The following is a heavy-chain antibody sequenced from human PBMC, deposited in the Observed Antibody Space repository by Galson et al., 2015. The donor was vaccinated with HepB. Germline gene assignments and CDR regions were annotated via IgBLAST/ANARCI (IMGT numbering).Heavy chain of an antibody. Sequence: LRLSCAASGFTVSGSYMSWVRHAPGGAPEWVSVVYSGGGTDYAGSVNGRFTISRDNSKNTLYLQMNNLRADDTALYFCARGKTGQDWGQGTLVTVSS. J-gene: IGHJ4*02. D-gene: IGHD3-9*01. CDR3: ARGKTGQD. CDR2: VYSGGGT. V-gene: IGHV3-66*01. CDR1: GFTVSGSY.